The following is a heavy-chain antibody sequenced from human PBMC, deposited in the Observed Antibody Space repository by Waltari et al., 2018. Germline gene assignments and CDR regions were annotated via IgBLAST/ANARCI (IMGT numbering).Heavy chain of an antibody. Sequence: EVQLVESGGGLVQPGGSLRLSCAASGFTFSSYWMHWVRQAPGKGLVWVSRINSDGGSTSYADSVKGRFTISRDNAKNTLYLQMNSLRAEDTAVYYCARALASQLWYYYYGMDVWGQGTTVIVSS. CDR2: INSDGGST. D-gene: IGHD2-2*01. CDR1: GFTFSSYW. V-gene: IGHV3-74*01. CDR3: ARALASQLWYYYYGMDV. J-gene: IGHJ6*02.